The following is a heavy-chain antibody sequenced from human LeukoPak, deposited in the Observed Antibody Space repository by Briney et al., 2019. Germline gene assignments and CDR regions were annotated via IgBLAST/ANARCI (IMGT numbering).Heavy chain of an antibody. CDR3: ARGGVVVLGVMDI. J-gene: IGHJ3*02. V-gene: IGHV1-46*01. CDR2: INPSGGST. Sequence: ASVKVSCKASGYTFTSYYMHWVRQAPGQGLEWMGIINPSGGSTSYAQKFQGRVTMTRDTSINTSYMELRRLRSDDTAVYYCARGGVVVLGVMDIWGQGTVVTVSS. D-gene: IGHD2-21*01. CDR1: GYTFTSYY.